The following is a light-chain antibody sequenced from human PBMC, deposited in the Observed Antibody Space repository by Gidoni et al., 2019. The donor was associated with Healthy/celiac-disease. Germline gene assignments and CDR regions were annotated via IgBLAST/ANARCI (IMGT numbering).Light chain of an antibody. CDR1: SSDVGGYNY. CDR2: DVS. V-gene: IGLV2-14*03. J-gene: IGLJ1*01. Sequence: QSALTQPASVSGSPGQSITISCTGTSSDVGGYNYVSWYQQHPGKAPKLMIYDVSNRTSGVSNRFSGSKSGNTASLTISGLQAEDEADYYCSSYTSSSNLVVFGTGTKVTVL. CDR3: SSYTSSSNLVV.